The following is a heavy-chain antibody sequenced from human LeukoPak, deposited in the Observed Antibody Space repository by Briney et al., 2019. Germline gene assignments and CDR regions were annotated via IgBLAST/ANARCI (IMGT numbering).Heavy chain of an antibody. CDR1: GLTFSSYA. CDR3: AAAYFGMDQYYYGMDV. V-gene: IGHV3-23*01. Sequence: GGSLRLSCAASGLTFSSYAMSWVCQAPGKGLEWVSSISVIGGSTYYADSVRGRFTISRDNPKNTLYLQMNSLRAEDTAVYYCAAAYFGMDQYYYGMDVWGQGTTVTVSS. CDR2: ISVIGGST. J-gene: IGHJ6*02. D-gene: IGHD3-16*01.